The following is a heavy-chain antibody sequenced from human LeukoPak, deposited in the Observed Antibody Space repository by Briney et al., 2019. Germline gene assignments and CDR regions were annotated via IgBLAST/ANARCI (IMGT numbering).Heavy chain of an antibody. D-gene: IGHD3-22*01. CDR1: GGSFSGYY. CDR2: INHSGST. V-gene: IGHV4-34*01. J-gene: IGHJ4*02. CDR3: TGGAGYYDASGAGPFDF. Sequence: SETLSLTCAVSGGSFSGYYWSWIRQPPGKGLEWIGEINHSGSTNYNPSLKSRVTISVDTSKNHFSLNLRSVTAADTAVYYCTGGAGYYDASGAGPFDFWGRGILVTVSS.